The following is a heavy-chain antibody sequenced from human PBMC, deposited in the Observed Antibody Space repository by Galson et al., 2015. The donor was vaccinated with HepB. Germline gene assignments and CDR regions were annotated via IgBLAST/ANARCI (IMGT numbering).Heavy chain of an antibody. D-gene: IGHD6-19*01. V-gene: IGHV3-23*01. CDR3: AKVFPEKTDGWYRQALYYFDS. CDR2: ITPSGDNT. J-gene: IGHJ4*01. CDR1: GFPFSYYA. Sequence: SLRLSCAASGFPFSYYAMTWVRQAPGKGLEWVSAITPSGDNTYSADSLKGRFTISRDNSKNTVFLQMNNLRADDTAIYFCAKVFPEKTDGWYRQALYYFDSWGHGTRVTVSS.